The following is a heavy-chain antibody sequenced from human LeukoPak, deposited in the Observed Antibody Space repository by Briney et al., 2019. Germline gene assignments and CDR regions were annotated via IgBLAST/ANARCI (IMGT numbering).Heavy chain of an antibody. CDR1: GFTFSSYS. CDR3: ARDFDFWSGYSIVQYYYYYYMDV. V-gene: IGHV3-21*01. D-gene: IGHD3-3*01. J-gene: IGHJ6*03. Sequence: GGSLRLSCAACGFTFSSYSMNGVRQAPGKGVEGVSSISRSSGYIYYADSVEGGFTISRDNAKNSVYLQMNRLRARDTAVYYCARDFDFWSGYSIVQYYYYYYMDVWGKGTTVTVSS. CDR2: ISRSSGYI.